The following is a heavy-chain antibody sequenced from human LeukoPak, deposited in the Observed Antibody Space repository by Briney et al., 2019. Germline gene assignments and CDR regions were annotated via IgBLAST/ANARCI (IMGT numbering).Heavy chain of an antibody. CDR1: GGSISSYY. CDR3: ARQTDYGDYPRFDY. J-gene: IGHJ4*02. CDR2: IYYSGST. Sequence: PSETLSLTCTVSGGSISSYYWSWIRQPPGKGLEWIGHIYYSGSTNYNPSLKSRVTISVDTSKNQFSLKLSSVTATDTAVYYCARQTDYGDYPRFDYWGQGTLVTVSS. V-gene: IGHV4-59*08. D-gene: IGHD4-17*01.